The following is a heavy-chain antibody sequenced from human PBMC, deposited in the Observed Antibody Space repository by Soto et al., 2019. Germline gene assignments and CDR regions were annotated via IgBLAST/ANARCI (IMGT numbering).Heavy chain of an antibody. D-gene: IGHD6-19*01. CDR3: ARVLRLSGWSWYYYGMDV. CDR1: GGTFSSYA. V-gene: IGHV1-69*01. CDR2: TIPIFGTA. J-gene: IGHJ6*02. Sequence: QVQLVQSGAEVKKPGSSVKVSCKASGGTFSSYAISWVRQAPGQGLEWMGGTIPIFGTANYAQKFQGRVTITADESTSTAYMELSSLRSEDTAVYYCARVLRLSGWSWYYYGMDVWGQGTTVTVSS.